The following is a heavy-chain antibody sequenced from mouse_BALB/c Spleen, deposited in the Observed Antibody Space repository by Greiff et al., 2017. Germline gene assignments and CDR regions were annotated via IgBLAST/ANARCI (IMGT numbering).Heavy chain of an antibody. CDR1: GYTFTDYN. CDR2: INPNNGGT. Sequence: VQLKQSGPELVKPGASVKIPCKASGYTFTDYNMDWVKQSHGKSLEWIGDINPNNGGTIYNQKFKGKATLTVDKSSSTAYMELRSLTSEDTAVYYCARDNRNLYYYAMDYWGQGTSVTVSS. J-gene: IGHJ4*01. CDR3: ARDNRNLYYYAMDY. V-gene: IGHV1-18*01.